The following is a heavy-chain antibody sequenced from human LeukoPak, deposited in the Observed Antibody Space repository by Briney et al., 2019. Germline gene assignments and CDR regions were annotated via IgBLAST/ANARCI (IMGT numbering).Heavy chain of an antibody. D-gene: IGHD1-26*01. CDR1: GFTFSSYE. Sequence: GGSLRLSCAASGFTFSSYEMNWVRQAPGKGLEWVSSISSSSSYIYYADSVKGRFTISRDNAKNSLYLQMNSLRAEDTAVYYCARGGVGATNYWGQGTLVTVSS. V-gene: IGHV3-21*01. J-gene: IGHJ4*02. CDR3: ARGGVGATNY. CDR2: ISSSSSYI.